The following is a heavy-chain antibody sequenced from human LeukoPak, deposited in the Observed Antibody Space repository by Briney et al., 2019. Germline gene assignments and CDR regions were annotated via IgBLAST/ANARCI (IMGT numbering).Heavy chain of an antibody. V-gene: IGHV4-59*01. CDR3: AKWEQSTNAFDI. D-gene: IGHD1/OR15-1a*01. CDR2: ISYSGSSDYNPSLKSRLT. J-gene: IGHJ3*02. Sequence: KPGGSLRLSCAASGFTFSSYSMNWIRQPPGKGLEWIGYISYSGSSDYNPSLKSRLTNYNPSLKSRVTMSADTSKNQLSLRLNSVTAADTAVYYCAKWEQSTNAFDIWGQGTMVTVSS. CDR1: GFTFSSYS.